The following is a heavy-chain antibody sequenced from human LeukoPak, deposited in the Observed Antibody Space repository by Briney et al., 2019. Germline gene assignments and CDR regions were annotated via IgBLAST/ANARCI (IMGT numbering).Heavy chain of an antibody. Sequence: ASVKVSCKASGYTFTSYYMHWVRQAPGQGPEWMGIINPSGGSTSYAQKFQGRVTMTRDMSTSTVYMELSSLRSEDTAVYYCAKGPAAGYFDYWGQGTLVTVSS. CDR2: INPSGGST. CDR3: AKGPAAGYFDY. CDR1: GYTFTSYY. D-gene: IGHD2-2*01. V-gene: IGHV1-46*01. J-gene: IGHJ4*02.